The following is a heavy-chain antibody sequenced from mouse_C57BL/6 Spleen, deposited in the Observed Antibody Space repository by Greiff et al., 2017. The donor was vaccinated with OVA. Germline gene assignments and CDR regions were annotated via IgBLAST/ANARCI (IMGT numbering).Heavy chain of an antibody. D-gene: IGHD2-10*02. V-gene: IGHV1-69*01. CDR1: GYTFTSYW. CDR2: IDPSDSYT. Sequence: VQLQQPGAELVMPGASVKLSCKASGYTFTSYWMHWVKQRPGQGLEWIGEIDPSDSYTNYNQKFKGKSTLTVDKSSSTAYMQLSSLTSEDSAVYYCARRGVWSGDFDYWGQGTTLTVSS. J-gene: IGHJ2*01. CDR3: ARRGVWSGDFDY.